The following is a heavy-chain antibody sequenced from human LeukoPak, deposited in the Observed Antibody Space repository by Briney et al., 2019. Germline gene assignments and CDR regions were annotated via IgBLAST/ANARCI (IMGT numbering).Heavy chain of an antibody. CDR3: AKNAHYYDSSGYYQTYYYYGMDV. V-gene: IGHV3-23*01. D-gene: IGHD3-22*01. CDR2: ISGSGGST. J-gene: IGHJ6*02. CDR1: GFTSSNYA. Sequence: GGSLRLSCAASGFTSSNYAMNWVRQAPGKGLEWVSAISGSGGSTYYADSVKGRFTISRDNSKNTLYLQMNSLRAEDTAVYYCAKNAHYYDSSGYYQTYYYYGMDVWGQGTTVTVSS.